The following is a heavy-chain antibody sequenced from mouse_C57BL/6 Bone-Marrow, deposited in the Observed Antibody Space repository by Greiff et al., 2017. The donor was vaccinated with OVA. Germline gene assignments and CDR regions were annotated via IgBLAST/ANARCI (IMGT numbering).Heavy chain of an antibody. CDR1: GYSITSGYY. Sequence: EVQLVESGPGLVKPSQSLSLTCSVTGYSITSGYYWNWIRQFPGNKLEWMGYISYDGSNNYNPSLKNRISITRDTSKNQFFLKLNSVTTEDTATYYCADDPYYFDYWGQGTTLTVSS. J-gene: IGHJ2*01. D-gene: IGHD2-3*01. V-gene: IGHV3-6*01. CDR3: ADDPYYFDY. CDR2: ISYDGSN.